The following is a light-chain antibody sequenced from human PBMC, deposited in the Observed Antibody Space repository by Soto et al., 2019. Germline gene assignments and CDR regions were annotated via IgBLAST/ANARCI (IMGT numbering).Light chain of an antibody. Sequence: DIHMTQSPSTLSASVGDRVTITCRASQSISIWLAWYQQKPGKAPNLLIYKTSSLETGVPSRFSGSGSGTEFPLTISSLQPDDFATYYCQHWHDYSWTFGQGNKVEVK. J-gene: IGKJ1*01. CDR2: KTS. CDR3: QHWHDYSWT. V-gene: IGKV1-5*03. CDR1: QSISIW.